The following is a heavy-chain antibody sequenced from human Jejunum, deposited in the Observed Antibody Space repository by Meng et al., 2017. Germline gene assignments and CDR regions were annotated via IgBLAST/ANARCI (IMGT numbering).Heavy chain of an antibody. CDR2: INTDTGIP. CDR3: VSGQYSSDWHYGH. Sequence: QVQLVQSGSEVKKPGASVKVSCKASGYTFTKYAIHWVRQAPGQGFEWVGWINTDTGIPTYAHGFTGRFVFSLDTSVSTAYLQISSLKSEDTGVYYCVSGQYSSDWHYGHWGQGTLVTVSS. CDR1: GYTFTKYA. D-gene: IGHD6-19*01. V-gene: IGHV7-4-1*02. J-gene: IGHJ4*02.